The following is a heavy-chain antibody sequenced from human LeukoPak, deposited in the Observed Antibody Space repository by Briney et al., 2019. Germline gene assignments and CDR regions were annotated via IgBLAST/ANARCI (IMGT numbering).Heavy chain of an antibody. V-gene: IGHV4-39*02. J-gene: IGHJ3*02. CDR3: AREGQWDDAFDI. Sequence: SETLSLTCTVSGGSISSSSYYWGWIRQPPGKGLEWIGSIYYSGSTYYNPSLKSRVTISVDTSKNQFSLKLSSVTAADTAVYYCAREGQWDDAFDIWGQGTMVTVSS. CDR1: GGSISSSSYY. D-gene: IGHD1-26*01. CDR2: IYYSGST.